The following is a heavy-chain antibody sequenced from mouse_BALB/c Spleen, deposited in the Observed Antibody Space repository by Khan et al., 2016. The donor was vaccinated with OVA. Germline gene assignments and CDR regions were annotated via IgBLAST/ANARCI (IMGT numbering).Heavy chain of an antibody. V-gene: IGHV9-3-1*01. J-gene: IGHJ4*01. Sequence: QIQLVQSGPELKKPGETVKISCKASGYTFTNYGMNWVKQSPGKALKWMGWINTYTGEPTYADDFKDRFAFSLEPSPSTAYLQINNLKHEDTTTYFCARPSYCSYTLDYWGQGTSVTVSS. CDR3: ARPSYCSYTLDY. CDR1: GYTFTNYG. D-gene: IGHD2-10*01. CDR2: INTYTGEP.